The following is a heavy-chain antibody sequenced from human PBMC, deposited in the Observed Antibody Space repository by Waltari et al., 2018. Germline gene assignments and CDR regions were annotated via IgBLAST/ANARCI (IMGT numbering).Heavy chain of an antibody. V-gene: IGHV4-34*01. J-gene: IGHJ4*02. CDR2: INQSGST. Sequence: QVQLQQWGAGLLKPSETLSLTCAVYGGSFSGYYWSWIRQPPGKGLEGIGEINQSGSTNYNPSLKSRVTISVDTSKNQFSLKLSSVTAADTAVYYCARALGGADYWGQGTLVTVSS. D-gene: IGHD3-3*01. CDR3: ARALGGADY. CDR1: GGSFSGYY.